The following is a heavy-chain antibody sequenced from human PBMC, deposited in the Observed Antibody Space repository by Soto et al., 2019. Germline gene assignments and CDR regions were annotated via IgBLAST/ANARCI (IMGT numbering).Heavy chain of an antibody. CDR1: GFTFSNAW. D-gene: IGHD2-2*01. CDR2: IKSKTDGGTT. CDR3: TTDVPAAYDYYGMDV. V-gene: IGHV3-15*01. J-gene: IGHJ6*02. Sequence: EVQLVESGGGLVKPGGSLRLSCAASGFTFSNAWMSWVRQAPGKGLEWVGRIKSKTDGGTTDYAAPVKGRFTISRDDSKNTLYLQMNSLKTEDTAVYYCTTDVPAAYDYYGMDVWGQGPTVTVSS.